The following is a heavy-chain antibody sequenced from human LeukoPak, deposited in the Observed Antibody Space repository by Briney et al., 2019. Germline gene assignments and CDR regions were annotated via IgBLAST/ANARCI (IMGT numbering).Heavy chain of an antibody. Sequence: PGGSLRLSCAASGFTFSSYWMSWVRQTPGKGLEWVANIKQDGSEKYYVDSVKGRFTISRDNAKNSLYLQMNSLRAEDTALYYCAKDIAAAGNIRGYYYYGMDVWGQGTTVTVSS. CDR1: GFTFSSYW. V-gene: IGHV3-7*03. CDR3: AKDIAAAGNIRGYYYYGMDV. D-gene: IGHD6-13*01. CDR2: IKQDGSEK. J-gene: IGHJ6*02.